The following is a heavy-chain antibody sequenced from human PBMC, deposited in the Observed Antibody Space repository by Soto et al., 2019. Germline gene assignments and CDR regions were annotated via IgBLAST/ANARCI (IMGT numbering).Heavy chain of an antibody. Sequence: ASVKVSCKASGYTFTSYAMHWVRQAPGQRLEWMGWINAGNGNTKYSQKFQGRVTITRDTSISTAYMELSRLRSDDTAVYYCARASGGSEDWFDPWGQGTLVTVSS. CDR3: ARASGGSEDWFDP. V-gene: IGHV1-3*01. CDR2: INAGNGNT. J-gene: IGHJ5*02. D-gene: IGHD2-15*01. CDR1: GYTFTSYA.